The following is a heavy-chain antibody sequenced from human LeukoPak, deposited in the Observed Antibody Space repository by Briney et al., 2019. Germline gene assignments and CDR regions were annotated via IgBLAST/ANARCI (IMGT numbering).Heavy chain of an antibody. CDR1: GGSISSYY. J-gene: IGHJ4*02. D-gene: IGHD2-8*01. CDR3: ARDSRYCTNGVCYSRHDY. V-gene: IGHV4-4*07. Sequence: PSETLSLTCTVSGGSISSYYWSWIRQPAGKGLEWIGRIYTSGSTNYNPSLKSRVTMSVDTPKNQFSLKLSSVTAADTAVYYCARDSRYCTNGVCYSRHDYWGQGTLVTVSS. CDR2: IYTSGST.